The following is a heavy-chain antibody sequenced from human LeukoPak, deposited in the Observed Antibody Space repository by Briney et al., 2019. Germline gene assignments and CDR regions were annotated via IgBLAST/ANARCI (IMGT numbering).Heavy chain of an antibody. V-gene: IGHV4-34*01. CDR2: INHSGST. D-gene: IGHD1-26*01. CDR3: ATHSGSYYDRAYNWFDP. J-gene: IGHJ5*02. Sequence: PSETLSLTCAVYGGSFSGYYWSWIRQPPGKGLEWIGEINHSGSTNYNPSLKSRVTISVDTSKNQFSLKLSSVTAADTAVYYCATHSGSYYDRAYNWFDPWGQGTLVTVSS. CDR1: GGSFSGYY.